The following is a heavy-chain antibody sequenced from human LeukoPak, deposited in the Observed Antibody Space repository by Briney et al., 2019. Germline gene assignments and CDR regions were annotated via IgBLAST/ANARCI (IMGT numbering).Heavy chain of an antibody. Sequence: ASVKVSCKTSGGTFSSYAISWVRQAPGQGLEWMGGIIPIFGTANYAQKFQGRVTITADESTSTAYMELSSLRSEDTAVYYCARDHGPSSGRPFDYWGQGTLVTVSS. CDR1: GGTFSSYA. V-gene: IGHV1-69*13. D-gene: IGHD3-10*01. J-gene: IGHJ4*02. CDR3: ARDHGPSSGRPFDY. CDR2: IIPIFGTA.